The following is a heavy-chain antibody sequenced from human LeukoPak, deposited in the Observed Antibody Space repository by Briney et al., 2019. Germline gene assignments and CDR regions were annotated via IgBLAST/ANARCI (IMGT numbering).Heavy chain of an antibody. D-gene: IGHD2-2*01. V-gene: IGHV3-30*18. CDR3: AKDRYCSSISCHSFDY. CDR2: VSYDGGNK. CDR1: GFIFSSYG. Sequence: PGGSLRLSCAASGFIFSSYGMHWVRQAPGKGLEWVALVSYDGGNKYYADSVKGRFTISRDNSKNTLYLQMNSLRAEDTAVYYCAKDRYCSSISCHSFDYWGQGTLVTVSS. J-gene: IGHJ4*02.